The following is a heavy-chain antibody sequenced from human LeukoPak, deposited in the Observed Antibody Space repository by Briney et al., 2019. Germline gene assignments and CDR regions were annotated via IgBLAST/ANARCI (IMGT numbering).Heavy chain of an antibody. CDR2: VSNDGSNK. Sequence: PGGSLRLSCAASGFIFSTYGMHWVRQAPGRGLEWLAVVSNDGSNKYYPDSVKGRLTISRDNSKNTLYLQMNSLRAEDTAVYYCAKSHTSSGYYSFFDHWGQGTLVTVSS. CDR1: GFIFSTYG. J-gene: IGHJ4*02. D-gene: IGHD3-22*01. CDR3: AKSHTSSGYYSFFDH. V-gene: IGHV3-30*18.